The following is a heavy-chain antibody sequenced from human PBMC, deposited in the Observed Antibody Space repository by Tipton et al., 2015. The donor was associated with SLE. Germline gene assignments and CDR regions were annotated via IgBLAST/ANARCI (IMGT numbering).Heavy chain of an antibody. CDR2: IYYSGST. Sequence: TLSLTCTVSGGSISSSSYYWGWIRQPPGKGLEWIGSIYYSGSTYCNPSLKSRVTISVDTSKNQFSLKLSSVTAADTAAYYCARDCGGSDAFDIWGQGTMVTVSS. V-gene: IGHV4-39*07. J-gene: IGHJ3*02. D-gene: IGHD2-21*01. CDR1: GGSISSSSYY. CDR3: ARDCGGSDAFDI.